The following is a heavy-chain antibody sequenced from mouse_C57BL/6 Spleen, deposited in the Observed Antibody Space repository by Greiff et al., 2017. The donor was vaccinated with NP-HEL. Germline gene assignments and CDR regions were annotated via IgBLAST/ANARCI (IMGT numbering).Heavy chain of an antibody. Sequence: DVKLVESGGGLVQPGGSLKLSCAASGFTFSDYGMAWVRQAPRKGPEWVAFISNLAYSIYYADTVTGRFTISRENAKNTLYLEMSSLRSEDTAMYYCARSYYSNPAWFAYWGQGTLVTVSA. CDR2: ISNLAYSI. CDR3: ARSYYSNPAWFAY. V-gene: IGHV5-15*01. CDR1: GFTFSDYG. D-gene: IGHD2-5*01. J-gene: IGHJ3*01.